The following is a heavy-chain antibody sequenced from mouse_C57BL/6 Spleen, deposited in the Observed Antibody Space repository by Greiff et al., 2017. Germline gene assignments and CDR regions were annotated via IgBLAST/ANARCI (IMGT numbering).Heavy chain of an antibody. CDR1: GYTFTSYW. CDR3: ARCDYDPSFYYAMDY. Sequence: QVPLQQPGTELVKPGASVKLSCKASGYTFTSYWMHWVKQRPGQGLEWIGNINPSNGGTNYNEKFKSKATLTVDKSSSTAYMQLSSLTSEDSAVYYCARCDYDPSFYYAMDYWGQGTSVTVSS. CDR2: INPSNGGT. J-gene: IGHJ4*01. V-gene: IGHV1-53*01. D-gene: IGHD2-4*01.